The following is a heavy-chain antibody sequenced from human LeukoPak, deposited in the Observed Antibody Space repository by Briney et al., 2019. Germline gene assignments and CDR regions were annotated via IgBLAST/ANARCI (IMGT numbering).Heavy chain of an antibody. CDR1: GFTFSSYA. Sequence: GGSLRLSCAASGFTFSSYAMHWVRQAPGKGLEWVAVISYDGSNKHYADSVKGRFTISRDNSKNTLYLQMNSLRAEDTAVYYCAREGQLVRRGYYYYMDVWGKGTTVTVSS. CDR3: AREGQLVRRGYYYYMDV. D-gene: IGHD6-6*01. J-gene: IGHJ6*03. V-gene: IGHV3-30*01. CDR2: ISYDGSNK.